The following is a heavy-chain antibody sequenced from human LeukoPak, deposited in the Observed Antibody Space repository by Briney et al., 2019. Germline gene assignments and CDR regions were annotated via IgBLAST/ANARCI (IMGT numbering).Heavy chain of an antibody. CDR1: GFTVFNYW. Sequence: AGGSLRLSCAASGFTVFNYWMSWVRQAPGKGLEWVSYIRSSGSTIYYADSVKGRFTISRDNAKNSLYLQMNSLRAEDTAVYYCARLRSSNPSLDYWGQGTLVTVSS. CDR2: IRSSGSTI. CDR3: ARLRSSNPSLDY. J-gene: IGHJ4*02. V-gene: IGHV3-11*04. D-gene: IGHD4-11*01.